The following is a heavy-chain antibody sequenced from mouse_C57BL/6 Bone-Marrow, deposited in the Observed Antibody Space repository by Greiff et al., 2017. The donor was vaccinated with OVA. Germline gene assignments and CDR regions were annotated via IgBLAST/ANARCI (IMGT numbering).Heavy chain of an antibody. CDR2: IDPSDSYT. V-gene: IGHV1-50*01. D-gene: IGHD2-4*01. Sequence: VQLQQPGAELVKPGASVKLSCKASGYTFPSYWMQWVKQRPGQGLEWIGEIDPSDSYTNYNQKLKGKATLTVDTSSSTAYMQLSSLTSEDSAVYYCARDYDYDGTYWYFDVWGTGTTVTVSS. J-gene: IGHJ1*03. CDR3: ARDYDYDGTYWYFDV. CDR1: GYTFPSYW.